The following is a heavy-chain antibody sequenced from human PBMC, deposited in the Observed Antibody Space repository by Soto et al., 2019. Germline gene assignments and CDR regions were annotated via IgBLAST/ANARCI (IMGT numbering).Heavy chain of an antibody. V-gene: IGHV4-30-2*01. Sequence: PSETLSLTCAVSGDSISRGGYSWTWIRQPPGQALVWIVNIYDSGSTSYNPSLNSRVTMSVDTSKNQFSLRLTSVTAADTAVYFCARGSSSYYDYGMDVWGQGTTVTVSS. CDR3: ARGSSSYYDYGMDV. J-gene: IGHJ6*02. CDR1: GDSISRGGYS. CDR2: IYDSGST. D-gene: IGHD6-6*01.